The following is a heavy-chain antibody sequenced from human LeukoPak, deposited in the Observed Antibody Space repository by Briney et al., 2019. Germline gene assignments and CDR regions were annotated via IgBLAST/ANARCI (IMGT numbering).Heavy chain of an antibody. Sequence: ASVKVSCKASGYTFNSYGFNWVRQAPGQGLEWVGWISAYDGYTSYPQKLQDRVTMTTDASTTTAYLEVRSLRSDDTAVYYCARDLATYGSGGRYWGQGTPVTVSS. V-gene: IGHV1-18*01. CDR2: ISAYDGYT. CDR3: ARDLATYGSGGRY. CDR1: GYTFNSYG. D-gene: IGHD3-10*01. J-gene: IGHJ4*02.